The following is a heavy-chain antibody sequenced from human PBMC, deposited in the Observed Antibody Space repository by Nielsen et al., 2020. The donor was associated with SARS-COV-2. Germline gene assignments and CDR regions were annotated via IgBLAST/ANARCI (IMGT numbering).Heavy chain of an antibody. CDR2: LYSGGTT. J-gene: IGHJ4*02. CDR3: ARLRGYTHFDY. D-gene: IGHD5-12*01. CDR1: GITVSSNY. V-gene: IGHV3-53*01. Sequence: GESLKISCAASGITVSSNYMSWVRQAPGKGPEWVSVLYSGGTTYYPDSVKGRFTISRDNSKNTVDLQMNVLRADDTAVYYCARLRGYTHFDYWGQGILVTVSS.